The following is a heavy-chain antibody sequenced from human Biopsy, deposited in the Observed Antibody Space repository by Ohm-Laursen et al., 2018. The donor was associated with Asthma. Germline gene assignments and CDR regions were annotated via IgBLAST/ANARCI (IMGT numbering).Heavy chain of an antibody. V-gene: IGHV3-48*02. CDR3: ARMITIFGVVSRGMDV. CDR1: GFTFSSYS. D-gene: IGHD3-3*01. Sequence: SLRLSCAASGFTFSSYSMNWVRQAPGKGLEWVSYISSSSSTIHYADSVKGRFTISRDNAKNSLYLQMNSLRDEDTAVYYCARMITIFGVVSRGMDVWGQGTTVTVS. CDR2: ISSSSSTI. J-gene: IGHJ6*02.